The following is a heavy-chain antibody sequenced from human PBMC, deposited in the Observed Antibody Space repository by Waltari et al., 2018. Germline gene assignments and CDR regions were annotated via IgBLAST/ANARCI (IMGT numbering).Heavy chain of an antibody. CDR1: GYSFTSYR. CDR2: IYPGDSDT. D-gene: IGHD2-2*01. V-gene: IGHV5-51*01. J-gene: IGHJ2*01. CDR3: ARNRQLLDGHWYFDL. Sequence: EVQLVQSGAEVKKPGESLKISCKGSGYSFTSYRIGWVRQMAGKGLEWIGIIYPGDSDTRYRPSFQGQVTISADKSSSTAYLQWSSLKASDTAMYYCARNRQLLDGHWYFDLWGRGTLVTVSS.